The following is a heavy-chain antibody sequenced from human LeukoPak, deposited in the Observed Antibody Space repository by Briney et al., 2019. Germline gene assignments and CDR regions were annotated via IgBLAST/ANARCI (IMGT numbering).Heavy chain of an antibody. Sequence: GASVKVSCKASGYTFTSYGISWVRQAPGQGLEWMGWISAYNGNTNYAQKLQGRVTMTTDTSTSTAYMELRSLRSGDTAVYYCAINPIVVVPAATSGANWFDPWGQGTLVTVSS. J-gene: IGHJ5*02. CDR3: AINPIVVVPAATSGANWFDP. V-gene: IGHV1-18*04. CDR1: GYTFTSYG. D-gene: IGHD2-2*01. CDR2: ISAYNGNT.